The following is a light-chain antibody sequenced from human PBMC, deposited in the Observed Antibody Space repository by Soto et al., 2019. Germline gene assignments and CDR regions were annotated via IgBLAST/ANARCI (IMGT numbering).Light chain of an antibody. CDR2: ESS. J-gene: IGKJ3*01. CDR1: QGIRTD. V-gene: IGKV1-6*01. Sequence: AIQMTQSPSSLAASVGDRVTITCRASQGIRTDLGWYQQRPGKAPKLLIYESSNLRSEAPSRFSGSGSVTVFNLTISSLQPEDFASDYCLQEQNYPFPFGPGTKVEI. CDR3: LQEQNYPFP.